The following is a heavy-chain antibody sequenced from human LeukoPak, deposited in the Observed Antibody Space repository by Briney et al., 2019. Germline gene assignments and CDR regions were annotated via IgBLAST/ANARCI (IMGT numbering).Heavy chain of an antibody. D-gene: IGHD6-19*01. Sequence: SETLSLTCAVFGAPISGGHWWTWVRQPPGKGLEWIGEIYHSGSTNYNPSLKSRVTISVDTSKNQFSLKLSSVTAADTAIYYCARDLYSSGYWYFDLWGRGTLVTVSS. CDR3: ARDLYSSGYWYFDL. J-gene: IGHJ2*01. CDR1: GAPISGGHW. CDR2: IYHSGST. V-gene: IGHV4-4*02.